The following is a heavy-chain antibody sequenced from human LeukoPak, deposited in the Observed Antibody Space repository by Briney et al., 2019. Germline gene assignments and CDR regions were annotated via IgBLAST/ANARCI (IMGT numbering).Heavy chain of an antibody. D-gene: IGHD1-1*01. V-gene: IGHV3-11*05. CDR3: ARVQLERLDY. Sequence: GGSLRLSCAASAFTLSDYYMSWVRQAQGKGLEWVSYIGGSSSYTNYADSVEGRFTISRDTAKNSLFLQMNSLRVEDTAVYYCARVQLERLDYWGQGTLVTVSS. CDR1: AFTLSDYY. CDR2: IGGSSSYT. J-gene: IGHJ4*02.